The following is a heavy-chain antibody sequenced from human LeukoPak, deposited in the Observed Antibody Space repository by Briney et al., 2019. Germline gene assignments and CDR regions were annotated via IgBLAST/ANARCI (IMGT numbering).Heavy chain of an antibody. V-gene: IGHV3-30-3*01. CDR1: GFTFSSYA. J-gene: IGHJ4*02. CDR2: ISYDGSNK. Sequence: GGSLRLSCAASGFTFSSYAMHWVRQAPGKGLEWVAVISYDGSNKYYADSVKGRFTISRDNSKNTLYLQMNSLRAEDTALYYCARGLQDWGQGTLVTVSS. CDR3: ARGLQD.